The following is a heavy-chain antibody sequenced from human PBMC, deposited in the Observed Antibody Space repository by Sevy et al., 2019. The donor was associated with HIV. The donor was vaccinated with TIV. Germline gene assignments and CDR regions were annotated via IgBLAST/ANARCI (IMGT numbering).Heavy chain of an antibody. Sequence: GGSLRLSCVVSGITFSTSGMHWVRQAQGKGLEGVAVISYHGREKFYPDSVKGRSTISRDNSKNILYLQMVSLRAEDTAVYYCAKDFTGYNGMDVWGQGTMVTVSS. CDR2: ISYHGREK. CDR1: GITFSTSG. V-gene: IGHV3-30*18. CDR3: AKDFTGYNGMDV. J-gene: IGHJ6*02. D-gene: IGHD3-9*01.